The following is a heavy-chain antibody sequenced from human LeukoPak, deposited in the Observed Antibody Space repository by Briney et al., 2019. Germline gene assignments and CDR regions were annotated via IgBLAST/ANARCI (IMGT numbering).Heavy chain of an antibody. V-gene: IGHV3-53*01. Sequence: PGGSLRLSCAASGFTVSSNYMSWVRQAPGKGLEWVSVIYSGGSTYYADSVKGRFTISRDNSKNTLYLQMNSLRAEDTAVYYCARPLPADLHAFDIWGQGTMVTVSS. CDR3: ARPLPADLHAFDI. CDR2: IYSGGST. D-gene: IGHD1-26*01. CDR1: GFTVSSNY. J-gene: IGHJ3*02.